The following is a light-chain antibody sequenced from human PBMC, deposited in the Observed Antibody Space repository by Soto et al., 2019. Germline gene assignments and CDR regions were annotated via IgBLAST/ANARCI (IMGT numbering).Light chain of an antibody. CDR2: MND. J-gene: IGLJ1*01. V-gene: IGLV1-47*01. Sequence: QSVLTQPPSASGDPGQRLTISCSGSTSNILRNYVYWYRQLPGTAPRLLISMNDQRPSGVPDRFSGSKSGSSASLAFCGLRSEDEADYYCASWDDSLSGYVFGTGIKVTVL. CDR1: TSNILRNY. CDR3: ASWDDSLSGYV.